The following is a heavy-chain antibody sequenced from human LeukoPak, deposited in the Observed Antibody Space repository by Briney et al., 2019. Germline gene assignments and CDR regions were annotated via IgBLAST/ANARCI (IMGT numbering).Heavy chain of an antibody. CDR3: ARREHYDILTGYVY. J-gene: IGHJ4*02. D-gene: IGHD3-9*01. CDR1: GGTSSSYA. V-gene: IGHV1-69*13. CDR2: IIPIFGTA. Sequence: GASVKVSCKASGGTSSSYAISWVRQAPGQGLEWMGGIIPIFGTANYAQKFQGRVTITADESTSTAYMELSSLRSEDTAVYYCARREHYDILTGYVYWGQGTLVTVSS.